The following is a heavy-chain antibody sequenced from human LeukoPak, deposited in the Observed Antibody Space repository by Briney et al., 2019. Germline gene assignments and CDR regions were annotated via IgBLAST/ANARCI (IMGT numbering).Heavy chain of an antibody. CDR3: AMHDSSGPQGFPLSY. CDR1: GFTFSDYA. CDR2: ISGSGGST. V-gene: IGHV3-23*01. Sequence: PGGSLRLSCAASGFTFSDYAMSWVRQAPGKGLEWISVISGSGGSTYYADSVKGRFTISRDNSKNTLYLQVNGLRTEDTALYYCAMHDSSGPQGFPLSYWGQGTRVTVSS. D-gene: IGHD3-22*01. J-gene: IGHJ4*02.